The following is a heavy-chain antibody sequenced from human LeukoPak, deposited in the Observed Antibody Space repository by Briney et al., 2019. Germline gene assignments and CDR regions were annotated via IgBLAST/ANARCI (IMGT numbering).Heavy chain of an antibody. J-gene: IGHJ4*02. D-gene: IGHD3-16*02. V-gene: IGHV1-18*01. CDR2: ISAYNGNT. Sequence: ASVKVSCKASGYTFTSYGISWVRQAPGQGLEWMGWISAYNGNTNYAQKLQGRVTMTTDTSTSTAYMELRSLRSDDTAVYYCARRVTYYDNVWGSYRKYYFDYWGQGTLVTVSS. CDR1: GYTFTSYG. CDR3: ARRVTYYDNVWGSYRKYYFDY.